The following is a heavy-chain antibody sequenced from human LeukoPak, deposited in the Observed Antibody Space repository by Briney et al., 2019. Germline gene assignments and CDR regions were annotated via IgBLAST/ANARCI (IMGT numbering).Heavy chain of an antibody. CDR1: GASISSGSNY. CDR3: ARSDGYGLVGI. Sequence: SETLSLTCSVSGASISSGSNYWGWIRQPPGKTLEWIGSIYSSGSTYYNPSLKSRVIIIIGTPKNHFSLTLSSVTAADTAVYYCARSDGYGLVGIWGQGTMVTVSS. CDR2: IYSSGST. J-gene: IGHJ3*02. V-gene: IGHV4-39*07. D-gene: IGHD3-10*01.